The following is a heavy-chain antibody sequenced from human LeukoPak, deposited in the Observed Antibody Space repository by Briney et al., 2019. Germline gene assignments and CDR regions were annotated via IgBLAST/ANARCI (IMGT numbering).Heavy chain of an antibody. V-gene: IGHV1-8*01. D-gene: IGHD3-16*01. J-gene: IGHJ5*02. CDR3: ARVPRGGGRFDP. CDR2: MNPNSGNT. Sequence: ASVKVSCKASGYTFTSYDINWVRQATGQGLEWMGWMNPNSGNTGYAHKFQGRVTMTRSTSISTAYMELSSLRIDDTAVYYCARVPRGGGRFDPWGQGTLVTVSS. CDR1: GYTFTSYD.